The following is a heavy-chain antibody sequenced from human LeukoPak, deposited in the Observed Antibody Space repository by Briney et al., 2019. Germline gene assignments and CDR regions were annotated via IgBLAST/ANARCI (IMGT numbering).Heavy chain of an antibody. CDR1: GFTVSSNY. V-gene: IGHV3-23*01. Sequence: GGSLRLSCAASGFTVSSNYMSWVRQAPGKGLEWVSAISGSGGSTYYADSVKGRFTISRDNSKNTLYLQMNSLRAEDTAVYYCAKDPRSDGSYQSDYWGQGTLVTVSS. J-gene: IGHJ4*02. D-gene: IGHD1-26*01. CDR2: ISGSGGST. CDR3: AKDPRSDGSYQSDY.